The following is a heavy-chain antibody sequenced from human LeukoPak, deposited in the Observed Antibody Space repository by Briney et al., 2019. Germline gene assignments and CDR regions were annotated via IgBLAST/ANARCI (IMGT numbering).Heavy chain of an antibody. J-gene: IGHJ4*02. V-gene: IGHV4-34*01. CDR3: ARRSGVRGVIRY. CDR2: INRSGST. Sequence: SETLSLTCAVYGGSFSGYYWSWIRQPPGKGLEWIGKINRSGSTNYNPSLKSRVTISVDTSKNQFSLKLSSVTAADTAVYYCARRSGVRGVIRYWGQGTLVTVSS. D-gene: IGHD3-10*01. CDR1: GGSFSGYY.